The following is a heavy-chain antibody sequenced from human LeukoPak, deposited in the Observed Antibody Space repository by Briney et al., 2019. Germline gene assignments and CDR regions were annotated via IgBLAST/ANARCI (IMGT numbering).Heavy chain of an antibody. CDR1: GFSFSSHG. Sequence: GGTLRLSCAASGFSFSSHGMSWVRQAPGKGLEWVSGIIGGAGSTYYADSVKGRFTISRDNAKNSLYLQMNSLRAEDTAVYYCARDSGNYLDAFDIWGQGTMVTVSS. V-gene: IGHV3-23*01. CDR2: IIGGAGST. D-gene: IGHD1-7*01. J-gene: IGHJ3*02. CDR3: ARDSGNYLDAFDI.